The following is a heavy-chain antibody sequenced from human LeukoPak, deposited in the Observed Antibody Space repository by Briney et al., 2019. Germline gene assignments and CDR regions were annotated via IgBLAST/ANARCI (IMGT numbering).Heavy chain of an antibody. V-gene: IGHV1-69*05. CDR2: IIPIFGTA. Sequence: SVKVSCKASGGTFSSYAISWVRQAPGQGLEWMGGIIPIFGTANYAQKFQGRVTITTDESTSTAYMELSSLRSEDTAVYYCARKTPVYSGSYYGPGPEDYWGQGTLVTVSS. CDR3: ARKTPVYSGSYYGPGPEDY. CDR1: GGTFSSYA. D-gene: IGHD1-26*01. J-gene: IGHJ4*02.